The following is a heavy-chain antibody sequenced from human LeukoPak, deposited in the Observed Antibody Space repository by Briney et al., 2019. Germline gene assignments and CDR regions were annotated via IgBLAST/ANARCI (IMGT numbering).Heavy chain of an antibody. CDR2: INPNSGGT. CDR1: GYTFTGYY. V-gene: IGHV1-2*02. Sequence: GASVKVSCKASGYTFTGYYMHWVRQAPGQGLEWMGWINPNSGGTNYAQKFQGRVTMTRDTSISTAYMELSRLRSDDTAVYYCARGKYYYDSSGYFFPEFDYWGQGTLVTVSS. D-gene: IGHD3-22*01. CDR3: ARGKYYYDSSGYFFPEFDY. J-gene: IGHJ4*02.